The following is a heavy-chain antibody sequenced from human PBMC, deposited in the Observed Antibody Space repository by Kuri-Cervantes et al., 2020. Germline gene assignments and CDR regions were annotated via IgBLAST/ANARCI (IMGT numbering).Heavy chain of an antibody. CDR3: ARHWSRGFDY. V-gene: IGHV3-7*01. D-gene: IGHD3-3*01. CDR1: GFTFSSYA. J-gene: IGHJ4*02. Sequence: GGSLRLSCAASGFTFSSYAMTWVRQAPGKGLEWVANIKTDGSVKYYVDSVKGRFTISRDNAKNSLYLQLNSLRAEDTAVYYCARHWSRGFDYWGQGTLVTVSS. CDR2: IKTDGSVK.